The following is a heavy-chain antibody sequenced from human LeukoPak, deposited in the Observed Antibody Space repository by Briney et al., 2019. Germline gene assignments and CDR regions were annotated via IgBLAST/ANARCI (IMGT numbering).Heavy chain of an antibody. CDR1: GGSISSYY. D-gene: IGHD3-16*02. V-gene: IGHV4-59*06. J-gene: IGHJ4*02. CDR3: ARSGIMITFGGVIASFDY. CDR2: IYYSGSA. Sequence: PSETLSLTCTVSGGSISSYYWSWIRQHPGKGLEWIGYIYYSGSAYYNPSLKSRVTISVDTSKNQFSLELSSVTAADTAVYYCARSGIMITFGGVIASFDYWGQGTLVTVSS.